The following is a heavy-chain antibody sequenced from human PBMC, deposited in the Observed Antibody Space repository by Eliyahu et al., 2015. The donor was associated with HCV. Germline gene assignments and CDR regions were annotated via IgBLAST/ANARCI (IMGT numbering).Heavy chain of an antibody. Sequence: QVQLVESGGGFVKPGGSLRLSCVTSGLTFSXFXXSWXRQAPGKGLEXVSYISGTSIHTNYADSVKGRFDISRDNAKNSLYLQMSDLRAEDTAVYYCARHIDRTGAYSGADYWGQGALVTVSS. D-gene: IGHD3/OR15-3a*01. J-gene: IGHJ4*02. CDR2: ISGTSIHT. CDR1: GLTFSXFX. CDR3: ARHIDRTGAYSGADY. V-gene: IGHV3-11*06.